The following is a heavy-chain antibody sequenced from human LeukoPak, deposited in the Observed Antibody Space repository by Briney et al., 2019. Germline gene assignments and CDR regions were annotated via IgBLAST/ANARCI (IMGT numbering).Heavy chain of an antibody. J-gene: IGHJ5*02. V-gene: IGHV4-38-2*01. CDR1: DYSIRIGYY. D-gene: IGHD3-22*01. CDR2: ISYSGTT. CDR3: VASSGSYDSSGYYPSWFDP. Sequence: SETLSLTCAVSDYSIRIGYYWGWIRQPPGKGLEWIGSISYSGTTYYNPSLKSRVTRSLGTSNNQFSLKLASVTAADTAVYYCVASSGSYDSSGYYPSWFDPWGQGTLVTVSS.